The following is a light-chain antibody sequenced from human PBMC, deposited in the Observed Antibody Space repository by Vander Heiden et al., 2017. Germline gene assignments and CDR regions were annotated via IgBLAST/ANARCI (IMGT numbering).Light chain of an antibody. V-gene: IGKV1D-12*01. J-gene: IGKJ4*01. CDR2: GTS. CDR1: EGINNR. Sequence: DIQMTQSPSSVSASVGDRVTITCRASEGINNRLAWFQQKPGQAPKLLIYGTSSLESGVPSRFSGSGSGTDFTLTISSLQPEDFATYFCQQANSLPLTFGGGTKVETK. CDR3: QQANSLPLT.